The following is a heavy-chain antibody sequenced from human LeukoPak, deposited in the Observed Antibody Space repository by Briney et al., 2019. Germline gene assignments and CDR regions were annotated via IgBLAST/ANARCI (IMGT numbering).Heavy chain of an antibody. J-gene: IGHJ4*02. V-gene: IGHV3-30*02. Sequence: QPGGSLRLSCAASGFTFSSYGMHWVRQAPGKGLEWVAFIRYDGSNKYYADSVKGRFTISRDNSKNTLYLQMNSLRAEDTAVYYCAKLVVVPAPAERGGATPLGFDYWGQGTLVTVSS. CDR2: IRYDGSNK. D-gene: IGHD2-2*01. CDR3: AKLVVVPAPAERGGATPLGFDY. CDR1: GFTFSSYG.